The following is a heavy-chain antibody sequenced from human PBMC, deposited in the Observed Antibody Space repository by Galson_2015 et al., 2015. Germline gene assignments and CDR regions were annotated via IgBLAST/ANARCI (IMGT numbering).Heavy chain of an antibody. CDR2: IYSGGST. J-gene: IGHJ4*02. V-gene: IGHV3-53*01. CDR3: ARGSPGAYDSSGYGYY. CDR1: GFTVSSNY. Sequence: SLRLSCAASGFTVSSNYMSWVRQAPGKGLEWVSVIYSGGSTYYADSVKGRFTISRDNSKNTLYLQMNSLKAEDTAVYYCARGSPGAYDSSGYGYYWGQGTLVTVSS. D-gene: IGHD3-22*01.